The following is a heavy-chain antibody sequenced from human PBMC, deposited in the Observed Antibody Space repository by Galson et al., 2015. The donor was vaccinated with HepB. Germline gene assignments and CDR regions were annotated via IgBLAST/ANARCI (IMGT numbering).Heavy chain of an antibody. CDR1: GDSINNSSYS. J-gene: IGHJ4*02. CDR3: ARLNALVTATQHFDY. D-gene: IGHD2-21*02. Sequence: SETLSLTCSVSGDSINNSSYSWGWIRQPPGKGLEWIGTIYSSGSTYYNPSHKSRVTISVDTSKNQLSLKLTSVTAADTAVYYCARLNALVTATQHFDYWGQGTLVTVSS. V-gene: IGHV4-39*01. CDR2: IYSSGST.